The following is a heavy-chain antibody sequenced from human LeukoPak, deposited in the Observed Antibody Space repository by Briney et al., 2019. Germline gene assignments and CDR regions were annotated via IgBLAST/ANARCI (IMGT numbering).Heavy chain of an antibody. CDR3: ARDSGSITGTIGYFDY. CDR1: GGSISSYY. Sequence: PSETLSLTCTVSGGSISSYYWSWIRQPPGKGLEWIGYIYHSGSTYYNPSLKSRVTISVDRSKNQFSLKLSSVTAADTAVYYCARDSGSITGTIGYFDYWGQGTLVTVSS. CDR2: IYHSGST. J-gene: IGHJ4*02. V-gene: IGHV4-59*12. D-gene: IGHD1-7*01.